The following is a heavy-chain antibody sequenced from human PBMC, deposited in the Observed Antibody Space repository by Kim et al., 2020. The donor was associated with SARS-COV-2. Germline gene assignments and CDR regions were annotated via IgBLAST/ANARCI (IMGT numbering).Heavy chain of an antibody. D-gene: IGHD2-15*01. CDR3: ARELSGGRPEDY. J-gene: IGHJ4*02. CDR2: ISSSSSYI. Sequence: GGSLRLSCAASGFTFSSYSMNWVRQAPGKGLEWVSSISSSSSYIYYADSVKGRFTISRDNAKNSLYLQMNSLRAEDTAVYYCARELSGGRPEDYWGQGTLVTVSS. CDR1: GFTFSSYS. V-gene: IGHV3-21*01.